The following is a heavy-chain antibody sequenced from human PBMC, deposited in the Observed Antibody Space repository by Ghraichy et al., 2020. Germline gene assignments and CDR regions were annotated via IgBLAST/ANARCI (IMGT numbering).Heavy chain of an antibody. V-gene: IGHV3-74*01. CDR2: INSDWSST. CDR3: TFYWWGAAAPSNDY. J-gene: IGHJ4*02. Sequence: GGSLRLSCAGSGFTFSNHWMHWVRQLPGKGLVWVSRINSDWSSTGYADSVKGRFTISRDNAKNTLYLQMNSLRAEDTAVYYCTFYWWGAAAPSNDYWGQGTLVTVSS. D-gene: IGHD2/OR15-2a*01. CDR1: GFTFSNHW.